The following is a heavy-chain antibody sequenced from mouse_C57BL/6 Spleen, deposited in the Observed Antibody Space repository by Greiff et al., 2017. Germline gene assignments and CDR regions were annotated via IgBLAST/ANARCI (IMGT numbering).Heavy chain of an antibody. CDR3: ARITAIVARFDY. J-gene: IGHJ2*01. CDR2: IDPVDSNT. Sequence: VLLQQPGAELVMPGASVKLSCKASGYTFTSYWMHWVKQRPGQGLEWIGDIDPVDSNTNYNQKFKGKSTLTVDKSSSTAYMQLRRLTSEDSAVYYCARITAIVARFDYGGQGTTLTVSS. CDR1: GYTFTSYW. D-gene: IGHD1-1*01. V-gene: IGHV1-69*01.